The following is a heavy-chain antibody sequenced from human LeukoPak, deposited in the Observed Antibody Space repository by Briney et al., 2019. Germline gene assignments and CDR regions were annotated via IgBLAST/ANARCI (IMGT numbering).Heavy chain of an antibody. Sequence: GGSLRLSCAASGFTFSSYAMSWVRQAPGKGLEWVSAISSSGGSTYYADSVKGRFTISRDNSKNTLYLQMNSLRAEDTAVYYCAKDRGMRVAHFHPDYFDYWGQGTLVTASS. J-gene: IGHJ4*02. CDR3: AKDRGMRVAHFHPDYFDY. CDR1: GFTFSSYA. D-gene: IGHD5-12*01. CDR2: ISSSGGST. V-gene: IGHV3-23*01.